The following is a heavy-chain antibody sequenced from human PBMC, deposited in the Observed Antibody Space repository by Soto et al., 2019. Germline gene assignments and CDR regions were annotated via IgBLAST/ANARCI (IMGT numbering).Heavy chain of an antibody. J-gene: IGHJ4*02. D-gene: IGHD6-13*01. CDR1: GGSISSYY. CDR3: ASLIAAAGTSDY. Sequence: SETLSLTCTVSGGSISSYYWSWIRQPPGKGLEWIGYIYYSGSTNYNPSLKSRVTISVDTSKNQFSLKLSSVTAADTAVYYRASLIAAAGTSDYWGQGTLVTVSS. V-gene: IGHV4-59*01. CDR2: IYYSGST.